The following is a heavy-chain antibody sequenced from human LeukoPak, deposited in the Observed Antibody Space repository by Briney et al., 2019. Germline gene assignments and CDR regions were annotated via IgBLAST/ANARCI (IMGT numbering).Heavy chain of an antibody. CDR1: GGTFSSYT. CDR2: IIPILGIA. V-gene: IGHV1-69*04. J-gene: IGHJ6*03. CDR3: AREVEIVVVPAAGAYYYYMDV. Sequence: SVKVSCKASGGTFSSYTISWVRQAPGQGLEWMGRIIPILGIANYAQKFQGRVTITADKSTSTAYMELSSLRSEDTAVYYCAREVEIVVVPAAGAYYYYMDVWGKGTTVTVSS. D-gene: IGHD2-2*03.